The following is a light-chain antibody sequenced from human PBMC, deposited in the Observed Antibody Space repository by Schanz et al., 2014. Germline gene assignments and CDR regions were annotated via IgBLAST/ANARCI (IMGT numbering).Light chain of an antibody. CDR1: SSDVGSNNI. J-gene: IGLJ1*01. CDR3: SSYGGNLGV. CDR2: EGT. Sequence: QSALTQPASVSGSPGQSITISCTGTSSDVGSNNIVSWYQQHPGKAPKLMIYEGTKRPLGVSNRFSGSKSGNTASLTISGLQAEDEADYYCSSYGGNLGVFGTGTKLTVL. V-gene: IGLV2-23*01.